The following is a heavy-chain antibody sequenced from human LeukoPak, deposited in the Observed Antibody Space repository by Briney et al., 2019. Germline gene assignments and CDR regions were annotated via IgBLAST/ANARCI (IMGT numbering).Heavy chain of an antibody. CDR2: IIPIFGIA. V-gene: IGHV1-69*04. D-gene: IGHD3-3*01. CDR1: GGTFSSYA. CDR3: ARPTWSGYDYYYYGMDV. J-gene: IGHJ6*02. Sequence: SVKVSCKASGGTFSSYAISWVRQAPGQGLEWMGRIIPIFGIANYAQKFQGRVTITADKSTSTANMELSSLRSEETAVYYCARPTWSGYDYYYYGMDVWGQGTTVTVSS.